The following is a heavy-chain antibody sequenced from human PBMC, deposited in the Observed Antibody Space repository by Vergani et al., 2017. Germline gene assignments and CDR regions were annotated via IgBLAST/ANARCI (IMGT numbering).Heavy chain of an antibody. CDR1: GGSISSSSYY. J-gene: IGHJ6*02. V-gene: IGHV4-39*02. CDR2: IYYSGST. Sequence: QLQLQESGPGLVKPSETLSLTCTVSGGSISSSSYYWGWIRQPPGKGLEWIGSIYYSGSTYYNPSLKSRVTISVDTSKNQFSLKLSSVTAADTAVYYCARDRDIVVVPAAKPYYYYYYGMDVWGQGTTVTVSS. D-gene: IGHD2-2*02. CDR3: ARDRDIVVVPAAKPYYYYYYGMDV.